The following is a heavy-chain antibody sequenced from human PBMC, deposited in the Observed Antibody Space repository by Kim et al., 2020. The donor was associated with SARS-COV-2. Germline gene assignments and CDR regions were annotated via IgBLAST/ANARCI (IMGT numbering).Heavy chain of an antibody. Sequence: ASVKVSCKASGYTFTGYYMHWVRQAPGQGLEWMGRINPNSGGTNYAQKFQGRVTMTRDPSISTAYMELSRLRSDDTAVYYCARDPPSLIAAAGTGDFDYWGQGTLVTVSS. CDR2: INPNSGGT. J-gene: IGHJ4*02. CDR1: GYTFTGYY. D-gene: IGHD6-13*01. CDR3: ARDPPSLIAAAGTGDFDY. V-gene: IGHV1-2*06.